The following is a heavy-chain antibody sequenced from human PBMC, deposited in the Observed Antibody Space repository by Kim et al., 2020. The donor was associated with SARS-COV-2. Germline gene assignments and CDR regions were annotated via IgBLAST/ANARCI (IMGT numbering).Heavy chain of an antibody. CDR3: ARAGSGSYDADY. J-gene: IGHJ4*02. V-gene: IGHV5-51*01. D-gene: IGHD1-26*01. Sequence: YSPSFQGQVTISADKSISTAYLQWSSLKASDTAMYYCARAGSGSYDADYWGQGTLVTVSS.